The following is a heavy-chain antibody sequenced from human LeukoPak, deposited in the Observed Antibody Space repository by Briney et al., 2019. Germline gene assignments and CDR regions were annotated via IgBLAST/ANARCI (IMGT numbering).Heavy chain of an antibody. Sequence: GGSLRLSCAASGITFNTFNMNWVRQAPGKGLEWVSSITSGGDYIYYADSVKGRFTTSRDNAKNSLSLQLNSLRVEDTAVYYCARGHYDVLAASYKWTPDYWGQGTLVTVSS. D-gene: IGHD3-9*01. V-gene: IGHV3-21*01. CDR1: GITFNTFN. J-gene: IGHJ4*02. CDR3: ARGHYDVLAASYKWTPDY. CDR2: ITSGGDYI.